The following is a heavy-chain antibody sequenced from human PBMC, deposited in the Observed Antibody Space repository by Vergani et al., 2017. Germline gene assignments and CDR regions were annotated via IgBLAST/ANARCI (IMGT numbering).Heavy chain of an antibody. CDR2: IYPADSDT. Sequence: EAALVQSGPEMRKPGESLKISCKGSEYSFGHYWIGWVRQMPGKGLEWMGIIYPADSDTRYSPSFQGQVTISADKSISTAFLQWDSLKASDTAFYYCARHTTYTDSWGQGTLVTVSS. J-gene: IGHJ4*02. CDR3: ARHTTYTDS. D-gene: IGHD2/OR15-2a*01. V-gene: IGHV5-51*01. CDR1: EYSFGHYW.